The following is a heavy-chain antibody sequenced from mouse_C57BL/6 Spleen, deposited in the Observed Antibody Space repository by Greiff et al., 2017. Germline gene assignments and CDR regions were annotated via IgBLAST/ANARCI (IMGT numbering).Heavy chain of an antibody. J-gene: IGHJ3*01. CDR3: ATHYYGSSRFAY. Sequence: VQLVESGAELVKPGASVKISCKASGYAFSSYWMNWVKQRPGKGLEWIGQIYPGDGDTNYNGKFKGKATLTADKSSSTAYMQLSSLTSEDSAVYFGATHYYGSSRFAYWGQGTLVTVSA. V-gene: IGHV1-80*01. D-gene: IGHD1-1*01. CDR1: GYAFSSYW. CDR2: IYPGDGDT.